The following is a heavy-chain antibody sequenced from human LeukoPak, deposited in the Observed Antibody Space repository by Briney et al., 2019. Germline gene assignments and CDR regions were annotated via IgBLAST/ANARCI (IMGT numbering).Heavy chain of an antibody. CDR2: INPNTGGT. V-gene: IGHV1-2*02. D-gene: IGHD3-10*01. CDR1: GYTFTGYY. J-gene: IGHJ6*03. CDR3: ARDLMVRGPMDV. Sequence: ASVKVSCKASGYTFTGYYLHWVRQAPGQGLDWMGWINPNTGGTNYAQKFQGRVNMTRDTSISTAYMELGRLRSDDTAVYYCARDLMVRGPMDVWGKGTTVTVSS.